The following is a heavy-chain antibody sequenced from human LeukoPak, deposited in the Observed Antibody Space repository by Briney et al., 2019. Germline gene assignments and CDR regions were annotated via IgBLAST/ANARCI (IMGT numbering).Heavy chain of an antibody. Sequence: GALRLSCAASGFTLSNFGMHWVRQAPGKGLEWMAVISYDGKVTYYADSVKGRFTISRDNSKNTLYLQMTSLRGEDTALYYCAKERDYRVSTSCDYWGQGTQVTVSS. CDR3: AKERDYRVSTSCDY. V-gene: IGHV3-30*18. CDR1: GFTLSNFG. J-gene: IGHJ4*02. CDR2: ISYDGKVT. D-gene: IGHD3-10*01.